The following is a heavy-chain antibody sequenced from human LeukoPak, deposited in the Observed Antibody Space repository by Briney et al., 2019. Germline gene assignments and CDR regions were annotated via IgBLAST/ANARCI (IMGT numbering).Heavy chain of an antibody. CDR2: LPYDGNNE. D-gene: IGHD2-15*01. V-gene: IGHV3-30*18. Sequence: PGGSLRLFCSASGFFLSNSGMHWVRQAAGKRLEWVAILPYDGNNEYYADSVKGRFTASRDNSENTLYLQMNSLRSEDTAVYYCAKDGLYCTGGSCYNLLNSWGQGTLVIVSS. J-gene: IGHJ4*02. CDR1: GFFLSNSG. CDR3: AKDGLYCTGGSCYNLLNS.